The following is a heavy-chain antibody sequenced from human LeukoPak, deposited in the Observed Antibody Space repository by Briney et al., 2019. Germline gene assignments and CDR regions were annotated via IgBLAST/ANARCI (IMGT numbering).Heavy chain of an antibody. Sequence: GRSLRLSCAASGFTLDDYVMHWVRQAPGKGLEWVSAISGSGGSTYYADSVKGRFTISRDNSKNTLYLQMNSLRAEDTAVYYCAKDRIWFGEFNWFDPWGQGTLVTVSS. CDR3: AKDRIWFGEFNWFDP. D-gene: IGHD3-10*01. J-gene: IGHJ5*02. CDR1: GFTLDDYV. CDR2: ISGSGGST. V-gene: IGHV3-23*01.